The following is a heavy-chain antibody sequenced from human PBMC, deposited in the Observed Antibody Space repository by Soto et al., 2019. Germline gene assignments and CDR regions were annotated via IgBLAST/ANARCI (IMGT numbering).Heavy chain of an antibody. CDR3: ARARPDSSAYHLQTNYYYYGMDV. Sequence: QVQLVQSGAEVKKPGSSVKVSCKASGGTFSRDAISWVRQAPGQGLEWMGGIIPIFASPAYAKKFQGRVTITADESTSTAYMELISMRSQDTAVYYCARARPDSSAYHLQTNYYYYGMDVWGQGTTVTVSS. J-gene: IGHJ6*02. D-gene: IGHD3-22*01. CDR1: GGTFSRDA. V-gene: IGHV1-69*01. CDR2: IIPIFASP.